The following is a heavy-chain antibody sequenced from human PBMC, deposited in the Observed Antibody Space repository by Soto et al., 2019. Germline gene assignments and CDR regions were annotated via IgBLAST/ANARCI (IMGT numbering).Heavy chain of an antibody. D-gene: IGHD3-16*02. V-gene: IGHV4-59*01. J-gene: IGHJ4*02. Sequence: PSETLSLTCTVSGGSISSYYWSWIRQPPGKGLEWIGYIYYSGSTNYNPSLKSRVTISVDTSKNQFSLKLSSVTAADTAVYYCARDRGYDYVWGSYRYTGFDSWGQGTLVTVSS. CDR1: GGSISSYY. CDR3: ARDRGYDYVWGSYRYTGFDS. CDR2: IYYSGST.